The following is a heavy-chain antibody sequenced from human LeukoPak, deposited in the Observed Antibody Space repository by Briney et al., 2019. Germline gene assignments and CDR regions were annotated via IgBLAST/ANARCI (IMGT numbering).Heavy chain of an antibody. J-gene: IGHJ4*02. CDR1: GFSFSSYS. Sequence: GGSLRLSCAASGFSFSSYSMNWVRQAPGKGLEWLSSISSSSRYIYSADSVTGRFTISRDNAKNTLYLQMNSLRAEDTAVYYCARDPSSSWSYVYIDSWGQGTLVTVSS. V-gene: IGHV3-21*01. CDR2: ISSSSRYI. D-gene: IGHD3-16*01. CDR3: ARDPSSSWSYVYIDS.